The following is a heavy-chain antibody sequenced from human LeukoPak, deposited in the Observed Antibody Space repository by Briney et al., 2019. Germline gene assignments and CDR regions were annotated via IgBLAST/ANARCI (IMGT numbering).Heavy chain of an antibody. V-gene: IGHV4-34*01. CDR1: GESISKYY. CDR2: INHRGST. D-gene: IGHD1-26*01. Sequence: SETLSLTCAVYGESISKYYWTWIRQSPGMGLEWIGEINHRGSTNLNPSLKSRVTLSVDTSKHQFSLKLTSVTAADAAVYYCASSVGSTDYWGQGTLVTVSS. CDR3: ASSVGSTDY. J-gene: IGHJ4*02.